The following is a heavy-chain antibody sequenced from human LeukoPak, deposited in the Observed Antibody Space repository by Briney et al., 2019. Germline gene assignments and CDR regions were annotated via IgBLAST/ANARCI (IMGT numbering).Heavy chain of an antibody. J-gene: IGHJ3*02. D-gene: IGHD5-12*01. CDR1: GFTFNSYS. Sequence: GGSLRLSCAASGFTFNSYSMNWVRQAPGKGLEWVSSISSSSSYIYYADSVKGRFTISRDNAKNSLYLQMNSLRAEDTAVYYCASAWVRYYDSAFDIWGQGTMVTVSS. CDR3: ASAWVRYYDSAFDI. V-gene: IGHV3-21*01. CDR2: ISSSSSYI.